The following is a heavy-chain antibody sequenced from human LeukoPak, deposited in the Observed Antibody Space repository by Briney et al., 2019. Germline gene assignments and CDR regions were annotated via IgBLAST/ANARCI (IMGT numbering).Heavy chain of an antibody. CDR2: IWYDGSNK. J-gene: IGHJ4*02. CDR3: AKGPGSYLDY. Sequence: GGSLRLSCAASGFTFSSYGMHWVRQAPGKGLGWVAVIWYDGSNKYYADSVKGRFTISRDNSKNTLYLQMNSLRAEDTAVYYCAKGPGSYLDYWGQGTLVTVSS. V-gene: IGHV3-33*06. CDR1: GFTFSSYG. D-gene: IGHD2-15*01.